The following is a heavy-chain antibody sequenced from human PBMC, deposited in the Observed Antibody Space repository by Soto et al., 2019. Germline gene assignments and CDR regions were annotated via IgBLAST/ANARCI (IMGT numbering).Heavy chain of an antibody. Sequence: ASVKVSCTASGYTFTGHYIHWVRQAPEQGPEWMGEIGPESGATRYAQKFQGRVTMTRDMSITTVYMELNNLSPDDTAVYYCGRGRSGQIGVFYWGQGTTGTVSS. CDR3: GRGRSGQIGVFY. CDR1: GYTFTGHY. D-gene: IGHD1-26*01. J-gene: IGHJ4*02. CDR2: IGPESGAT. V-gene: IGHV1-2*02.